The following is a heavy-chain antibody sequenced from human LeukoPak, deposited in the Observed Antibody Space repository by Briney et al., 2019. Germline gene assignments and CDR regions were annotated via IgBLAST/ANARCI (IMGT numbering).Heavy chain of an antibody. J-gene: IGHJ4*02. D-gene: IGHD2-21*01. Sequence: SGTLSLTCAVSGGSISSSNWWSWVRQPPGKGLEWIGEIYHSGSTNYNPSLKSRVTISVDTSKNQFSLKLSSVTAADTAVYYCARRKALWWIDYWGQGTLVTVSS. CDR1: GGSISSSNW. CDR3: ARRKALWWIDY. CDR2: IYHSGST. V-gene: IGHV4-4*02.